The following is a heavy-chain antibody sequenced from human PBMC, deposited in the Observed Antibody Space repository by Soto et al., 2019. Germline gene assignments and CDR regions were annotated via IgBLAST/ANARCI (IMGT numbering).Heavy chain of an antibody. CDR1: GITFSNYP. Sequence: EVQLLLSGGGLVQPGESLRLSCAASGITFSNYPMTWVRQAPGKGLEWVSSITGSGGDTFYADSVKGRFTISRDNFKNTLYLQMNSLRAEDPAVYYCAKDLRRENDYWGQGTLVTVSS. CDR3: AKDLRRENDY. V-gene: IGHV3-23*01. J-gene: IGHJ4*02. CDR2: ITGSGGDT. D-gene: IGHD5-12*01.